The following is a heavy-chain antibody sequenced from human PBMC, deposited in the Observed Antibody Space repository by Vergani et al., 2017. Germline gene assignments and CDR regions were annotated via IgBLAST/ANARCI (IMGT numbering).Heavy chain of an antibody. CDR1: GFTFSDFS. CDR2: IGSSGPYI. Sequence: VQLVESGGGLVKPGGSLTLSCAASGFTFSDFSMSWVLQAPGKGLEWVAFIGSSGPYINYADSVKGRFIISRDNTNNSLFLQLRSLRAADAAVYYCARDCTSGGCPDNYGMDVWGQGATVTVSS. CDR3: ARDCTSGGCPDNYGMDV. V-gene: IGHV3-21*06. D-gene: IGHD2-8*01. J-gene: IGHJ6*02.